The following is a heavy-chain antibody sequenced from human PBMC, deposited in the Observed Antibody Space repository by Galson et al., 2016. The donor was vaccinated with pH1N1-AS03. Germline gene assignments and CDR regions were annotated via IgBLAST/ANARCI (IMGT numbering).Heavy chain of an antibody. J-gene: IGHJ5*02. CDR1: TFIARSNY. Sequence: LRLSCAGSTFIARSNYMSWVRQAPGKGLEWVSVIYHGEAGTPYYADSVKGRFTISRHISTNTVNLQMNNLRVEDTATYYCATDRFGEPTTWGQGTLIIVS. CDR2: IYHGEAGTP. CDR3: ATDRFGEPTT. V-gene: IGHV3-53*01. D-gene: IGHD3-16*01.